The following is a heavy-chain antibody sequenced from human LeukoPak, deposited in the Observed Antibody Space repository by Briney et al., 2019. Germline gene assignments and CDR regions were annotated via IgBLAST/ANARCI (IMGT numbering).Heavy chain of an antibody. CDR3: ARSIEYSSSGAPYYFDY. J-gene: IGHJ4*02. CDR1: GGTFSTYA. CDR2: IIPFYGTE. Sequence: SVKVSCKASGGTFSTYAITWVRQAPGQGLEWMGGIIPFYGTENYAHRFQGRVTITTDESTSTAYMELKSLRSEDTAVYYCARSIEYSSSGAPYYFDYWGQGTLVTVSS. V-gene: IGHV1-69*05. D-gene: IGHD6-6*01.